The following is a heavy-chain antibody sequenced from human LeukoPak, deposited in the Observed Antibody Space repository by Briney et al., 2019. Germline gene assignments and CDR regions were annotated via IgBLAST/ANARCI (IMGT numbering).Heavy chain of an antibody. J-gene: IGHJ4*02. V-gene: IGHV4-59*08. CDR1: GGSISSYY. CDR3: ATLSIVGATLDY. D-gene: IGHD1-26*01. Sequence: SETLSLTCTVSGGSISSYYWSWIRQPPGKGLEWIGYIYYSGSTNYNPSLKSRVTISVDTSKNQFSLKLSSVTAADTAVYYCATLSIVGATLDYWGQGTLVTVSS. CDR2: IYYSGST.